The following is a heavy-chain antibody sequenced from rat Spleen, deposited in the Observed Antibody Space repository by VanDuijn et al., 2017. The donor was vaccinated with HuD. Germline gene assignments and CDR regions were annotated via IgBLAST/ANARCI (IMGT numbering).Heavy chain of an antibody. CDR2: IRTKPNNYAT. CDR1: GFNFNDFW. V-gene: IGHV10-5*01. J-gene: IGHJ2*01. D-gene: IGHD1-11*01. Sequence: VKLVESGGGLVQPGRSLKLSCAASGFNFNDFWMGWVRQAPGKGLEWVARIRTKPNNYATYYADSVKGRFTISRDDSKSMVYLQMDNLKTEDTAMYYCTTTDYWGQESWSQSPQ. CDR3: TTTDY.